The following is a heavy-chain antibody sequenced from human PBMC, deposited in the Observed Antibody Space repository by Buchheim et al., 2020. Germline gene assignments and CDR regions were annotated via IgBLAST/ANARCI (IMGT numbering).Heavy chain of an antibody. J-gene: IGHJ6*02. CDR1: GFTFSSYG. V-gene: IGHV3-30*18. CDR3: AKDGQSYYYYYYGMDV. D-gene: IGHD6-19*01. Sequence: QVQLVESGGGVVQPGRSLRLSCAASGFTFSSYGMHWVRLAPGKGLEWVAVISYDGSNKYYADSVKGRFTISRDNSKNTLYLQMNSLRAEDTAVYYCAKDGQSYYYYYYGMDVWGQGTT. CDR2: ISYDGSNK.